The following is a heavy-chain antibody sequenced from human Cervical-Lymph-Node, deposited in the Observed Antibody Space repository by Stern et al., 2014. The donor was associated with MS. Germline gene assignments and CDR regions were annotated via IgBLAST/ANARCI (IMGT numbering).Heavy chain of an antibody. J-gene: IGHJ4*02. CDR1: GYTFGDYW. V-gene: IGHV5-51*01. D-gene: IGHD4/OR15-4a*01. CDR3: ARHDHGDGAPDY. Sequence: EVHLVESGAEVKKTGESVKISCQGIGYTFGDYWIAWVRQMPGKGLEWMGFIFCGDSDARYSPSFQGQVTISADTSSDTAYLQWNTLKASDTAIYYCARHDHGDGAPDYWGQGTLVTVSS. CDR2: IFCGDSDA.